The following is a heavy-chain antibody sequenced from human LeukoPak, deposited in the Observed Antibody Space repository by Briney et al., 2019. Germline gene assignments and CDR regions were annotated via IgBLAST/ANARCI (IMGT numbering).Heavy chain of an antibody. Sequence: PGGSLRLSCAASGFSFSSYAMSWVRQAPGKGLDWVSAISGSGGTTYYADSVKGRFTISRDNSENTLYLQMNSLRAEDTAIYYCTKDRTGFGSSPDWGQGTLVTVSS. V-gene: IGHV3-23*01. J-gene: IGHJ4*02. CDR2: ISGSGGTT. CDR3: TKDRTGFGSSPD. CDR1: GFSFSSYA. D-gene: IGHD1-1*01.